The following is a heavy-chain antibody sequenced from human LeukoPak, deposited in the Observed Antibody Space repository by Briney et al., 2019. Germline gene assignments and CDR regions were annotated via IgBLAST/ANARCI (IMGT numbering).Heavy chain of an antibody. CDR2: IIGGDGRT. J-gene: IGHJ5*02. CDR1: GITFSTYT. V-gene: IGHV3-23*01. D-gene: IGHD2-15*01. CDR3: ARDPRNVGLAP. Sequence: GGSLRLSCVASGITFSTYTMSWVRQAPGKGLEWVSVIIGGDGRTYYADSVKGRFTISRDNSKSTLYLQMNSLRVEDTAVYYCARDPRNVGLAPWGQGTLVTVSS.